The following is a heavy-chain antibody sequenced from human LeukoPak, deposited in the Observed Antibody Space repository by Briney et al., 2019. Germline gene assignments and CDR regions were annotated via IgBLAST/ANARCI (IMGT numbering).Heavy chain of an antibody. D-gene: IGHD3-22*01. V-gene: IGHV4-59*08. CDR3: ARVPYYYDSSGSNGFDY. J-gene: IGHJ4*02. CDR1: GDSISSYY. CDR2: IYYSGST. Sequence: PSETLSLTCIVSGDSISSYYWSWIRQPPGKGLEWIGYIYYSGSTNYNPSLKSRVTISVDTSKNQFSLKLSSVTAADTAVYYCARVPYYYDSSGSNGFDYWGQGTLVTVSS.